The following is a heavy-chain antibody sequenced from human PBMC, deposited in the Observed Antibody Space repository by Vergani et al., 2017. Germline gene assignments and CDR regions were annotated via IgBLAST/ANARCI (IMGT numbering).Heavy chain of an antibody. V-gene: IGHV1-69*08. CDR3: AREVRSPYCGGDCYSEGDAFDI. J-gene: IGHJ3*02. D-gene: IGHD2-21*01. Sequence: QVQLVQSGAEVKKPGSSVKVSCKASGGTFSSYTISWVRQAPGQGLEWMGRIIPILGIANYAQKFQGRVTITADKSTSTAYMERSSLRSEDTAVYYCAREVRSPYCGGDCYSEGDAFDIWGQGTMVTVSS. CDR2: IIPILGIA. CDR1: GGTFSSYT.